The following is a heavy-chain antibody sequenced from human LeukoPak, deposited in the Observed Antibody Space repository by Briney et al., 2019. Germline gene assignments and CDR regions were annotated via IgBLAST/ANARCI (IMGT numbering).Heavy chain of an antibody. D-gene: IGHD2/OR15-2a*01. Sequence: SETLSLTCSVSGGSISSFYWNWIRQSPGKGLEWIGYIYYSGYTDYNPTLRSRVTMSVDTSKNQFSLRVRSVTAADTAVYYCARSRIAGFTLQYWGQGALVIVSS. CDR3: ARSRIAGFTLQY. J-gene: IGHJ4*02. V-gene: IGHV4-59*01. CDR2: IYYSGYT. CDR1: GGSISSFY.